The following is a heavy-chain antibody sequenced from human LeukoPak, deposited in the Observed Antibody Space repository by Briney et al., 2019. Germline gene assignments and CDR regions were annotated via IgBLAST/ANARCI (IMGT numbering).Heavy chain of an antibody. CDR1: GFTFSSYA. J-gene: IGHJ4*02. Sequence: PGGSLRLSCAASGFTFSSYAMSWVRQAPGKGLEWVSAISGSGGSTYYAVSVKGRFTISRENSKNTLYLQMNSLRAEDTAVYYCAKNIYLRLSPFDYWGQGTLVTVSS. D-gene: IGHD2/OR15-2a*01. V-gene: IGHV3-23*01. CDR3: AKNIYLRLSPFDY. CDR2: ISGSGGST.